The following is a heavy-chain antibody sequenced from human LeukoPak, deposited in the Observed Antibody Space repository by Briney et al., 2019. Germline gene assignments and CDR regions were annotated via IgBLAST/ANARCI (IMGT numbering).Heavy chain of an antibody. CDR1: GYTFTSYY. J-gene: IGHJ4*02. D-gene: IGHD1-7*01. V-gene: IGHV1-2*02. CDR3: ARDQDVWNYGLVADY. Sequence: GASVKVSCKASGYTFTSYYMHWVRQAPRQGLEWVGCINPRTGATKYAQKFQGRVTMTRDTSISTGYMELRRLRSDDTAVYYCARDQDVWNYGLVADYWGQGTLVTVSS. CDR2: INPRTGAT.